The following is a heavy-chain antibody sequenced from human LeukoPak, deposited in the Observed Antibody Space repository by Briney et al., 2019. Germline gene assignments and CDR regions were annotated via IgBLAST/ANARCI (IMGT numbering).Heavy chain of an antibody. V-gene: IGHV4-59*08. CDR2: IYYSGST. Sequence: ETLSLTCTVSGGSISSYYWSWIRQPPGKGLEWIGYIYYSGSTNYNPSLKSRVTISVDTSKNQFSLKLSSVTAADTAVYYCAIGYCSSTSCPVGYWGQGTLVTVSS. CDR3: AIGYCSSTSCPVGY. CDR1: GGSISSYY. J-gene: IGHJ4*02. D-gene: IGHD2-2*03.